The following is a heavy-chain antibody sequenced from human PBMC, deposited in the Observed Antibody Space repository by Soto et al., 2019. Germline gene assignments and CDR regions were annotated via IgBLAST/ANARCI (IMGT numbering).Heavy chain of an antibody. D-gene: IGHD1-26*01. CDR1: GGSISSSSYY. J-gene: IGHJ3*02. CDR2: IYYSGST. Sequence: QLQLQESGPGLAKPAETLSLTCTVSGGSISSSSYYWGWFRQPPGEGLQRIGSIYYSGSTYYNPCLKRRANISLDTSKIQCSLKLSSVTAADTAVYYGARHEQKKSGTGSGRAFDIWGQGTMVTVSS. V-gene: IGHV4-39*01. CDR3: ARHEQKKSGTGSGRAFDI.